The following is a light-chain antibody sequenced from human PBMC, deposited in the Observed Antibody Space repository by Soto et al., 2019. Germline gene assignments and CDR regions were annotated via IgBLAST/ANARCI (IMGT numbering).Light chain of an antibody. V-gene: IGKV1-5*03. CDR2: EGS. Sequence: DIQMTQSPSTLSASVGDRVTITCRASQSVSNWLAWYRQKPGEAPKLLIYEGSTLESGVPSRFSGSGSGTEFPLTISSLQPDDFATFYCQQYHTYSRTCGQGTKVEVK. J-gene: IGKJ1*01. CDR1: QSVSNW. CDR3: QQYHTYSRT.